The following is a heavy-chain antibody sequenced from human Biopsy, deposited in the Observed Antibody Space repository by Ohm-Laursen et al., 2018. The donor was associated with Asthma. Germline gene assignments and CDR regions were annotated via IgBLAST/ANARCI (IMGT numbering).Heavy chain of an antibody. CDR1: GYTFNSAG. CDR2: ISVYSGNT. J-gene: IGHJ6*02. V-gene: IGHV1-18*01. D-gene: IGHD3-10*01. Sequence: ASVKVSCKTSGYTFNSAGITWVRQAPGQGLEWMGWISVYSGNTKVAQKLQDRVTMITDTSTSTAYMELRSLRSDDTAVYFCARAVDYSHYYGIDVWDQGTTVTVS. CDR3: ARAVDYSHYYGIDV.